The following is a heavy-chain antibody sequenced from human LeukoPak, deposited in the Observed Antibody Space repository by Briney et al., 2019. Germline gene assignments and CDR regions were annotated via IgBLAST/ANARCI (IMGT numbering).Heavy chain of an antibody. CDR2: IWHDGRNK. J-gene: IGHJ6*02. Sequence: GGSLRLSCAASGFTFSSYGIHWVRQAPGKGLEWVAVIWHDGRNKYYADSVKGRFTISRDNSKNTVLLQMNSLRAEDTAIYYCARVGPSSASMTPAYGMDVWGQGTTVTVS. V-gene: IGHV3-33*01. D-gene: IGHD2/OR15-2a*01. CDR1: GFTFSSYG. CDR3: ARVGPSSASMTPAYGMDV.